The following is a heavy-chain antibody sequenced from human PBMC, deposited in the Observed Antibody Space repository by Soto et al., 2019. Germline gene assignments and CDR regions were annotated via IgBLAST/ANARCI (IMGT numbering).Heavy chain of an antibody. CDR2: IVVGSANT. CDR1: GFTFTSSA. V-gene: IGHV1-58*02. D-gene: IGHD3-10*01. J-gene: IGHJ5*02. CDR3: AGVLVPP. Sequence: ASVKVSCKASGFTFTSSAMQWGRQARGQRLERIGWIVVGSANTNYAQKFQERVTITRDMSTSTAYMELSSLRSEDTAVYYCAGVLVPPWGQGTLVTVSS.